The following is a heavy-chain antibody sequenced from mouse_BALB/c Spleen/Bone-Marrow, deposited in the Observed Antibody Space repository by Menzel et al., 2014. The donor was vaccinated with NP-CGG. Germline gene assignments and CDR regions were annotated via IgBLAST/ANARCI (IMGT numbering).Heavy chain of an antibody. CDR3: ANYYGSTWFAY. CDR2: ISDGGSYT. CDR1: GFTFSDYY. D-gene: IGHD1-1*01. J-gene: IGHJ3*01. Sequence: EVKLVESGGGLVKPGGSLKLSCAASGFTFSDYYMYWVRQTPGKRLEWVATISDGGSYTYYPDSVKGRFTTSRDNAKNSLYLQMSSLKSEDTAMYYCANYYGSTWFAYWGQGTLVTVSA. V-gene: IGHV5-4*02.